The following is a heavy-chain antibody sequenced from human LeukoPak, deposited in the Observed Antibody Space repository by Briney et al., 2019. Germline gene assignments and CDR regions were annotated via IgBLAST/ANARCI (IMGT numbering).Heavy chain of an antibody. D-gene: IGHD4-17*01. Sequence: SETLSLTCTVSGGSISSSSYYWGWIRQPPGKGLEWIGSMYYSGSTYYNPSLKSRVTISVDTSKNQFSLKLSSVTAADTAVYYCARSDYGDYFYFDYWGQGTLVTVSS. V-gene: IGHV4-39*07. J-gene: IGHJ4*02. CDR2: MYYSGST. CDR3: ARSDYGDYFYFDY. CDR1: GGSISSSSYY.